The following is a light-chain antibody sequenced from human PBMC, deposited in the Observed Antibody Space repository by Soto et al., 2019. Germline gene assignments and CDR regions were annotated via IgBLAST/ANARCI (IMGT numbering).Light chain of an antibody. CDR2: GNS. CDR1: SSNIGAGYD. V-gene: IGLV1-40*01. J-gene: IGLJ1*01. CDR3: QSYDGRLYV. Sequence: QSVLTQPPSVSGAPGQGVTISCTGSSSNIGAGYDVHWYQQFPGAAPKLLIYGNSNRPSGAPDRFSGSKSGTSASLAISGLLAEDEADYYCQSYDGRLYVFGSGTKVTVL.